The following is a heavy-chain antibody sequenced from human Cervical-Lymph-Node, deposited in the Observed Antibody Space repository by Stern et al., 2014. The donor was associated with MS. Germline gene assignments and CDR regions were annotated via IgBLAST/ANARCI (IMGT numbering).Heavy chain of an antibody. CDR1: GFTFSSYG. J-gene: IGHJ6*02. V-gene: IGHV3-33*01. Sequence: VQLVESGGGVVQPGRSLRLSCAASGFTFSSYGMHWVRQAPGKGLEWVAVIWYGGGNKYYEDAVKGRFTISRDNSKNTLYLQMNSLRAEDTAVYYCARDMVVGATVYYYGMDVWGQGTTVTVSS. D-gene: IGHD1-26*01. CDR3: ARDMVVGATVYYYGMDV. CDR2: IWYGGGNK.